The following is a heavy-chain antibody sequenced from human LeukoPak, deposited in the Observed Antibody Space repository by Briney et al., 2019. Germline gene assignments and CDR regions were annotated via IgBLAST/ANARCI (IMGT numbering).Heavy chain of an antibody. D-gene: IGHD4-17*01. J-gene: IGHJ5*02. CDR2: IYRSGTA. CDR3: ARHHPDADYEDP. CDR1: GGSITSGNFY. Sequence: PSETLSLTCSVSGGSITSGNFYWSWIRQPPGKGLEWIAYIYRSGTAYHSPSLKSRAAISIDRSKNQFSLTLTSVTVADTAFYYCARHHPDADYEDPWGQGLQATVSS. V-gene: IGHV4-30-4*01.